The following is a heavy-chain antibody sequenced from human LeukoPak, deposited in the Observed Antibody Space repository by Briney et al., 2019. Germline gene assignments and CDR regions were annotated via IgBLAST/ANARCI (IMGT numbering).Heavy chain of an antibody. J-gene: IGHJ4*02. D-gene: IGHD3-22*01. CDR3: ARGGDYYDSSGYYHFDY. V-gene: IGHV4-34*01. Sequence: SETLSLTCAVYGGSFSGYYWSWIRQPPGKGLEWIGEINHSGSTNYNPSLKSRVTISVDTSKNQFSLKLSSVTAADTAVYYCARGGDYYDSSGYYHFDYWGQGTLVTVSS. CDR1: GGSFSGYY. CDR2: INHSGST.